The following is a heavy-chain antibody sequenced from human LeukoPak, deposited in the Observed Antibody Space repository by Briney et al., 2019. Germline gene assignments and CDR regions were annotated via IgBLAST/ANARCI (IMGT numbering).Heavy chain of an antibody. CDR2: MNPNSGNT. D-gene: IGHD5-18*01. CDR3: AAQGYSYYYDFDY. J-gene: IGHJ4*02. Sequence: ASVKVSCKASGYTFTSYDINWVRQAPGQELEWMGWMNPNSGNTVYAQKFQGRVTMTRNTSISTAYMELSSLRSEDTAVYYCAAQGYSYYYDFDYWGQGTLVTVSS. CDR1: GYTFTSYD. V-gene: IGHV1-8*01.